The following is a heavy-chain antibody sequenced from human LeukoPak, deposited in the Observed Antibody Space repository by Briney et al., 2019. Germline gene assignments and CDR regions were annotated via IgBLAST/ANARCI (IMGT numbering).Heavy chain of an antibody. D-gene: IGHD1-26*01. CDR3: ARANSGRGSYYYYYYYMDV. J-gene: IGHJ6*03. Sequence: PGGSLRLSCAASGFTFDDHAMHWVRQAPGKGLEWVSGISWNSGSIGYADSVKGRFTISRDNAKNSLFLQMNSLRAEDTAVYYCARANSGRGSYYYYYYYMDVWGKGTTVTVSS. CDR2: ISWNSGSI. V-gene: IGHV3-9*01. CDR1: GFTFDDHA.